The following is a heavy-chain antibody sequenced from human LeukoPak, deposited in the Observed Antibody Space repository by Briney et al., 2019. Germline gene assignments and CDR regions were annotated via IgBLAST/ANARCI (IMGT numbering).Heavy chain of an antibody. CDR3: ARGLGITIFGVVIKYYFDY. CDR1: GYTFTSYD. Sequence: ASVKVSCKASGYTFTSYDINWVRQATGQGLEWMGWMNPNSGNTGYAQKFQGRVTMTRNTSISTAYMELSSLRSEDTAVYHCARGLGITIFGVVIKYYFDYWGQGTLVTVSS. D-gene: IGHD3-3*01. V-gene: IGHV1-8*01. J-gene: IGHJ4*02. CDR2: MNPNSGNT.